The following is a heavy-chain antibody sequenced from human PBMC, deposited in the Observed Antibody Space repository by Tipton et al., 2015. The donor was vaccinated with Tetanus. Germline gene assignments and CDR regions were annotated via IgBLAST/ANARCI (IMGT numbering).Heavy chain of an antibody. D-gene: IGHD2-15*01. V-gene: IGHV3-30*18. CDR1: GFRFSYSG. Sequence: QLVQSGGGVVQPGRSLTLSCEASGFRFSYSGMHWVRQAPGKGLEWVAVIPFDGRNERYADSVKGRFIISRDNSKNTLYLQMNSLRPEDTAVYYCAKELQRARIRFFDSWGQGSQVTASS. CDR2: IPFDGRNE. CDR3: AKELQRARIRFFDS. J-gene: IGHJ4*02.